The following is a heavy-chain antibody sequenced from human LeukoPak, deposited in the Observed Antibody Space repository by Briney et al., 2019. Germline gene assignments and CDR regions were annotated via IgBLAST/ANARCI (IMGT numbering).Heavy chain of an antibody. CDR1: GGSISSYY. V-gene: IGHV4-4*09. Sequence: PSETLSLTCTVSGGSISSYYWSWIRQPPGKGLEWIGYIYTSGSTNYNPSLKSRVTISVDTSKNQFSLKLSSVTAADTAVYYCARQYYYMDVWGKGTTVTVSS. CDR3: ARQYYYMDV. J-gene: IGHJ6*03. CDR2: IYTSGST.